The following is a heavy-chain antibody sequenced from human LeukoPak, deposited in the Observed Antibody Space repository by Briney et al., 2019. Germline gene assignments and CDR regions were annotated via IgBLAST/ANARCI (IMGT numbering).Heavy chain of an antibody. CDR2: IYSDNT. J-gene: IGHJ4*02. CDR3: ASYDYVWGSYRW. V-gene: IGHV3-53*01. D-gene: IGHD3-16*02. Sequence: GGSLRLSCTVSGFTVSSNSMSWVRQAPGKGLEWVSFIYSDNTHCSDSVKGRFTISRDNAKNSLYLQMNSLRAEDTAVYYCASYDYVWGSYRWWGQGTLVTVSS. CDR1: GFTVSSNS.